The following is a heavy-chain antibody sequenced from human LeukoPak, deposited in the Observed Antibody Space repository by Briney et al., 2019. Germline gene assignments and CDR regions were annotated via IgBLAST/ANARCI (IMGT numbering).Heavy chain of an antibody. J-gene: IGHJ5*02. V-gene: IGHV1-8*01. CDR2: MNPNSGNT. Sequence: ASVKVSCKASGYTFTSYDINWVRQATGQGLEWMGWMNPNSGNTGYAQKFQGRVTMPRNTSISTAYMELSSLRSEDTAVYYCARGAKRRNWFDPWGQGTLVTVSS. CDR1: GYTFTSYD. CDR3: ARGAKRRNWFDP.